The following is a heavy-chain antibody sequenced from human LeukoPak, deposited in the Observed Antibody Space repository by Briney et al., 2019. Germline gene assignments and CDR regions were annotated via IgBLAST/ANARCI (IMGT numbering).Heavy chain of an antibody. CDR3: ARDGVLRYFDSYYYYYMDV. J-gene: IGHJ6*03. Sequence: PGGSLRLSCVVSGFSFSDSYMTWIRQAPGKGLEWVSYISTTGTTMYYADSVKGRFTISRDNAKNSLYLQMNSLRAEDTAVYYCARDGVLRYFDSYYYYYMDVRGKGTTVTISS. V-gene: IGHV3-11*01. CDR1: GFSFSDSY. CDR2: ISTTGTTM. D-gene: IGHD3-9*01.